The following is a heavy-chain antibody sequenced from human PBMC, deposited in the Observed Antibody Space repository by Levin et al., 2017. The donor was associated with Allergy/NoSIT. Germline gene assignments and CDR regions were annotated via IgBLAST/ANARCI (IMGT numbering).Heavy chain of an antibody. CDR2: IYYSGST. Sequence: SQTLSLTCTVSGGSISSYYWSWLRQPPGKGLEWIGYIYYSGSTNYNPSLKSRVTISVDTSKNQFSLKLSSVTAADTAVYYCARDRTSMDVWGKGTTVTVSS. J-gene: IGHJ6*03. V-gene: IGHV4-59*01. CDR1: GGSISSYY. CDR3: ARDRTSMDV.